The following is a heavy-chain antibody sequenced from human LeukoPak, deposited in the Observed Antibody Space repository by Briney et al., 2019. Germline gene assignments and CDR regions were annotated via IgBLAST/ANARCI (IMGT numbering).Heavy chain of an antibody. CDR2: ISHSGST. D-gene: IGHD5-12*01. CDR3: ARALVRATMVWYFDL. J-gene: IGHJ2*01. Sequence: SETLSLTFAVSGGSFSGYYWGWIRQPPGKGLGWIGEISHSGSTNYSPSLKSRVTISVDTSKNQFSLNLSSVTAADTAVYYCARALVRATMVWYFDLWGRGTLVTVSS. CDR1: GGSFSGYY. V-gene: IGHV4-34*01.